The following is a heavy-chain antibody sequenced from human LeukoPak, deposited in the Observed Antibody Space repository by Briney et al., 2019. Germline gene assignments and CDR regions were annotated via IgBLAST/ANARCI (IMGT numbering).Heavy chain of an antibody. Sequence: SETLSLTCAVYGGSFSGYYWSWIRQPPGKGLEWIGEVNHSGSTNYNASLKSRVTISVDTSKNQFSLKLSSVTAADTAVYYCARGYYYGSGSYTKVGDYYYYYMDVWGKGTTVTISS. CDR3: ARGYYYGSGSYTKVGDYYYYYMDV. D-gene: IGHD3-10*01. CDR2: VNHSGST. J-gene: IGHJ6*03. CDR1: GGSFSGYY. V-gene: IGHV4-34*01.